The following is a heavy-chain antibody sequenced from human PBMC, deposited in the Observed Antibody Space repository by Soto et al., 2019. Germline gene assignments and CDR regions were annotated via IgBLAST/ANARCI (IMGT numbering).Heavy chain of an antibody. J-gene: IGHJ6*02. D-gene: IGHD2-2*01. Sequence: GASVKVSCKASGYTFTSYDINWVRQATGQGLEWMGWMNPNSGNTGYAQKFQGRVTMTRNTSISTAYMELSSLRSGDTAVYYCATYVDCSSTSCEVRNGLIYYYYGMDVWGQGTTVTVSS. CDR1: GYTFTSYD. V-gene: IGHV1-8*01. CDR3: ATYVDCSSTSCEVRNGLIYYYYGMDV. CDR2: MNPNSGNT.